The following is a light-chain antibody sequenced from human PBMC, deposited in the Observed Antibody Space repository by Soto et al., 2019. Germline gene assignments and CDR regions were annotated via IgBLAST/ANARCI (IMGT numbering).Light chain of an antibody. V-gene: IGLV2-23*01. J-gene: IGLJ3*02. CDR3: CSYAGSTTWV. CDR2: EGS. Sequence: QSVLTQPASVSGSPEQSITFSCTGTSSDVGNYNLVSWYQLHPGKAPKLMIYEGSKRPSGVSNRFSGSKSGNTASLTISGLQDDDEADYYCCSYAGSTTWVFGGGTKLTVL. CDR1: SSDVGNYNL.